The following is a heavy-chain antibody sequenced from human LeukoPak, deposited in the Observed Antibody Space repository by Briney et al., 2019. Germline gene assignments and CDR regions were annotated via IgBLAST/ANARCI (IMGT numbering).Heavy chain of an antibody. Sequence: PGGPLRLSCAASGFTFSDYWMSWVRQAPGKGLEWVATIDQDGRDKFSVDSVKGRFTISRDNARNSMYLQMKSLRVEDTAVYYCARTSLGWLDPWGQGALVTVSS. D-gene: IGHD7-27*01. CDR2: IDQDGRDK. CDR1: GFTFSDYW. CDR3: ARTSLGWLDP. J-gene: IGHJ5*02. V-gene: IGHV3-7*01.